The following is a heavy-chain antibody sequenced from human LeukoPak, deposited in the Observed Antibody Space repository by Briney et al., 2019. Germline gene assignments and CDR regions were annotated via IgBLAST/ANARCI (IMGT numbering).Heavy chain of an antibody. CDR1: GGSISSDS. CDR3: ARERYSRGWYADY. J-gene: IGHJ4*02. D-gene: IGHD6-19*01. CDR2: MYSSGST. V-gene: IGHV4-4*07. Sequence: SETLSLTCTVSGGSISSDSWSWIRQPAGKGLEWIGRMYSSGSTDYNPSFKSRVTMLADTSKKQFSLRLTSVTSADTAVYYCARERYSRGWYADYWGQGTLVTVSS.